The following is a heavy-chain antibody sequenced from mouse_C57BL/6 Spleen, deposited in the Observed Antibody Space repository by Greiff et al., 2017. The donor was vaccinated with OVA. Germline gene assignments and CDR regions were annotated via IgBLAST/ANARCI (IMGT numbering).Heavy chain of an antibody. J-gene: IGHJ4*01. CDR1: GFTFSSYG. V-gene: IGHV5-6*02. CDR3: ARYGNYLYAMDY. CDR2: ISSGGSYT. Sequence: DVMLVESGGDLVKPGGSLKLSCAASGFTFSSYGMSWVRQTPDKRLEWVATISSGGSYTYYPDSVKGRFTISRDNAKNTLYLQMSSLKSEDTAMYYCARYGNYLYAMDYWGQGTSVTVSS. D-gene: IGHD2-10*02.